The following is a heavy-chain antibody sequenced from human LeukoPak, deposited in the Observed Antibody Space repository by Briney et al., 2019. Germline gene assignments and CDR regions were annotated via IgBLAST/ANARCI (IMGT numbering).Heavy chain of an antibody. D-gene: IGHD5-24*01. Sequence: GGSLRLSCAGSGFTLSDYYMSWLRQAPGKGLEWISYISSSGTTTYYSDSVKGRFTISRDNTKNSLYLQMNSLRAEDTAVYYCARAPKRWLQLAFDYWGQGTLVTVSS. V-gene: IGHV3-11*04. CDR3: ARAPKRWLQLAFDY. CDR2: ISSSGTTT. J-gene: IGHJ4*02. CDR1: GFTLSDYY.